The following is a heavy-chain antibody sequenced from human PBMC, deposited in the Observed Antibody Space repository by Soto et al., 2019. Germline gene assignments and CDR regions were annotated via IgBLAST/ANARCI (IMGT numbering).Heavy chain of an antibody. D-gene: IGHD3-10*01. V-gene: IGHV5-51*01. Sequence: PGESLKISCKGSGYSFTSYWIGLVLHMPGKGLEWMGIIYPGDSDTRYSPSFQGQVTISADKSISTAYLQWSSLKASDTAMYYCARRPQKRGVTGGAFDIWGQGTMVTVSS. J-gene: IGHJ3*02. CDR1: GYSFTSYW. CDR2: IYPGDSDT. CDR3: ARRPQKRGVTGGAFDI.